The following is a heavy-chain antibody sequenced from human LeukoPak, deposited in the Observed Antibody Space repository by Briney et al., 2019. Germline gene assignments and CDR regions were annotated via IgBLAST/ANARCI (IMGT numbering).Heavy chain of an antibody. V-gene: IGHV1-69*05. Sequence: ASVKVSCKASGGTFSSYAISWVRQAPGQGLEWMGGIIPIFGTANHAQKFQGRVTITTDESTSTAYMELSSLRSEDTAVYYCARVVGWELLQFWFDPWGQGTLVTVSS. CDR3: ARVVGWELLQFWFDP. D-gene: IGHD1-26*01. CDR2: IIPIFGTA. CDR1: GGTFSSYA. J-gene: IGHJ5*02.